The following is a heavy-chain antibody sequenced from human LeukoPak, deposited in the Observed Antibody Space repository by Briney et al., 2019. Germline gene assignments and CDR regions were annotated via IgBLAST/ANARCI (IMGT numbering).Heavy chain of an antibody. CDR2: ISYDGSNK. J-gene: IGHJ6*04. V-gene: IGHV3-30*04. D-gene: IGHD2-2*01. Sequence: GGSLRLSCAASGFTFSSYAMHWVRQAPGKGLEWVAVISYDGSNKYYADSVKGRFTISRDNSKNTLYLQMNSLRAEDTAVYCCARDREDIVVVPAAMSMDVWGKGTTVTVSS. CDR3: ARDREDIVVVPAAMSMDV. CDR1: GFTFSSYA.